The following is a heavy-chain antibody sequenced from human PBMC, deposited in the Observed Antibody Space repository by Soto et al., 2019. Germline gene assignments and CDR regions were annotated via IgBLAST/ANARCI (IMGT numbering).Heavy chain of an antibody. CDR1: GYIFIGYA. CDR3: ARKYLSGFDGLAYGFDP. D-gene: IGHD2-8*01. CDR2: INAANGNT. V-gene: IGHV1-3*01. J-gene: IGHJ5*02. Sequence: QVHLVQSGAEVKKPGASVKVSCKASGYIFIGYAIHWVRQAPGQRLEYMGWINAANGNTKYSQNVQGRVTITRDTSGDTLYMALSSLRSEATAMYYCARKYLSGFDGLAYGFDPWGQGALVTVSS.